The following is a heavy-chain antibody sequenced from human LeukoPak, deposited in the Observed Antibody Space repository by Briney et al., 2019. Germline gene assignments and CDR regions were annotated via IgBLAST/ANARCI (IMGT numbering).Heavy chain of an antibody. J-gene: IGHJ4*02. V-gene: IGHV3-23*01. CDR2: ISGSGGST. CDR3: AKRGGRSVYQLLWDNSGDYADY. Sequence: GRSLTLSCAPSGFSSVIYAMGWVRQAPGEGLGWVSGISGSGGSTYYADSVKGRSTISRDHSKNTLYLQMNTLRTEDTAVYYCAKRGGRSVYQLLWDNSGDYADYWGQGTLVTVSS. CDR1: GFSSVIYA. D-gene: IGHD2-2*01.